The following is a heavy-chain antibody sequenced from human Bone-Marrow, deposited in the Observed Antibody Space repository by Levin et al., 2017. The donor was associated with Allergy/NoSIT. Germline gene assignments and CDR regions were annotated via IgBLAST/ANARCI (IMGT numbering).Heavy chain of an antibody. CDR2: TSFDGTYK. D-gene: IGHD5-18*01. CDR3: ASHASYGYWRPFDI. Sequence: GESLKISCAASGFIFSDYALHWVRQAPGKGLEWVALTSFDGTYKYYADSVKGRFTISRDNSKSTLYLQMNSLRSEDTALYYCASHASYGYWRPFDIWGQGTMVTVSS. V-gene: IGHV3-30*04. CDR1: GFIFSDYA. J-gene: IGHJ3*02.